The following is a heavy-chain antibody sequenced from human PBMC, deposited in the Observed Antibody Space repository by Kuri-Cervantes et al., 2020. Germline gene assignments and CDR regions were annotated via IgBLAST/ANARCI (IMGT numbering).Heavy chain of an antibody. D-gene: IGHD2-2*01. CDR3: ARSQVGPHYYFDY. CDR1: GFTFSSYG. V-gene: IGHV3-30*03. J-gene: IGHJ4*02. CDR2: VSYDGSNK. Sequence: GGSLRLSCAASGFTFSSYGMQWVRQAPGKGLEWVAVVSYDGSNKYYADSVKGRFTISRDNSKNTLYLQMGSLRADDMAVYYCARSQVGPHYYFDYWGQGTLVTVSS.